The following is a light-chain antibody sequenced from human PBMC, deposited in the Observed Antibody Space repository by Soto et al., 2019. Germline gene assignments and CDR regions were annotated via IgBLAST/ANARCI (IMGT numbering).Light chain of an antibody. Sequence: AIRMTQSPSSLSVSTGDRVTITCRASQGISSYLAWYQQKPGKAPKLLIYAASTLQSGVPSRFSGSGSVTDFTLTISCLQSEDFATYYCQQYYNYPPYTFGQGTKVDIK. CDR2: AAS. V-gene: IGKV1-8*01. CDR1: QGISSY. J-gene: IGKJ2*01. CDR3: QQYYNYPPYT.